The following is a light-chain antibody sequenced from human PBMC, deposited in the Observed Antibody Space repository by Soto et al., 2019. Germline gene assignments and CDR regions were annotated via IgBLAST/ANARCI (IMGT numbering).Light chain of an antibody. CDR3: QQDSNWPPGLN. J-gene: IGKJ4*01. CDR1: QWVSRGY. Sequence: ETVLTQSPVTLSLSPGARPTVSCRPRQWVSRGYLAWSEQTHGQAPTLLIYDPPNRATGIPARFSGSGSGTDFALTISSLEPEDFAVYYCQQDSNWPPGLNFGGGTKVDIK. V-gene: IGKV3-11*01. CDR2: DPP.